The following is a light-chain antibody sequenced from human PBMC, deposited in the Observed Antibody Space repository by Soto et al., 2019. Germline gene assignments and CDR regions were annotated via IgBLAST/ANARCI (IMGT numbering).Light chain of an antibody. Sequence: EIVMTQSPATLSVSPGERATLSCRASQSVSGNLAWYQQKPGQAPRLLIYGASTRATGIPARFSGSGSGTEFTLPISSLQSEDFAVYYCQQYNNRPPKFGQGTKVEIK. V-gene: IGKV3D-15*01. CDR2: GAS. CDR3: QQYNNRPPK. CDR1: QSVSGN. J-gene: IGKJ1*01.